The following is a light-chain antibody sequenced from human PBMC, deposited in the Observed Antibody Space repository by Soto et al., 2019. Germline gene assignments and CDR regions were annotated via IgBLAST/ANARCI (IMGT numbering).Light chain of an antibody. CDR2: KAS. CDR3: QQYKTYYT. CDR1: ESISSW. J-gene: IGKJ2*01. Sequence: DIQMTQSPSTLSASVGDRVTITCRASESISSWLAWYQQKPGKAPKLLIYKASSLKSGVPSRFSGSGSGAEFTLTISSLQPDDFATYYCQQYKTYYTFGQGTKLEIK. V-gene: IGKV1-5*03.